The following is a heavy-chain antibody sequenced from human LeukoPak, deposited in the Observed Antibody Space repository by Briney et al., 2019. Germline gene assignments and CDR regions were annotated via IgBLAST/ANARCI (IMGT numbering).Heavy chain of an antibody. V-gene: IGHV3-11*04. D-gene: IGHD3-3*01. Sequence: PGGSLRLSCAASGFTFSDYYMSWIRQAPGKGLEWVSYISSSGSTIYYADSVKGRFTISRDNAKNSLYLQMNSLRAEDTAVYYCARCGGYDFWSGYPAHMDVWGKGTTVTVSS. CDR1: GFTFSDYY. CDR2: ISSSGSTI. J-gene: IGHJ6*03. CDR3: ARCGGYDFWSGYPAHMDV.